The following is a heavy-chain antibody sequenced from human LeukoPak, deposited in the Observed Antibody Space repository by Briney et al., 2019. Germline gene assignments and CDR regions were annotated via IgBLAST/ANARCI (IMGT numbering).Heavy chain of an antibody. Sequence: ASVKVSCKVSGYTLTELSMHWVRQAPGKGLEWMGGFDPEDGETIYAQKFQGRVTMTEDTSTDTAYMELSSLRSEDTAVYYCATGSGGLRFLEWLPLRAFDIWGQGTMVTVSS. CDR2: FDPEDGET. V-gene: IGHV1-24*01. CDR1: GYTLTELS. CDR3: ATGSGGLRFLEWLPLRAFDI. D-gene: IGHD3-3*01. J-gene: IGHJ3*02.